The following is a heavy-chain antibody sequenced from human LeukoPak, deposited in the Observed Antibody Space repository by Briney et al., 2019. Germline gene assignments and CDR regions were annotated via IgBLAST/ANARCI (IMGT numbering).Heavy chain of an antibody. V-gene: IGHV1-3*01. D-gene: IGHD3-16*02. CDR1: GYTFTIYA. J-gene: IGHJ6*02. CDR3: ARVVDYGMDV. CDR2: INAGNGNT. Sequence: ASVKVSCKASGYTFTIYAMHWVRQAPGQRLEWMGWINAGNGNTKYSQKFQGKVTITRDTSASTAYMELSSLRSEDPAVYYCARVVDYGMDVWGQGTTVTVSS.